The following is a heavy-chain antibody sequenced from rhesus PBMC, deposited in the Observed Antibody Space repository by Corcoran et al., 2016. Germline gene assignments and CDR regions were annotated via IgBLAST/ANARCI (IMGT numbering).Heavy chain of an antibody. J-gene: IGHJ4*01. CDR2: IYGSGGGT. D-gene: IGHD6-25*01. CDR3: ARDSGSWNSSPNFVY. CDR1: GGSISADYY. Sequence: QVQLQESGPGLVKPSETLSLTCAVSGGSISADYYWSWIRQPPGKGLEWIGYIYGSGGGTNYNPSLKNRVTISMDTSNNQFSLKLSSVTAADTAVYYCARDSGSWNSSPNFVYWGQGVLVTVSS. V-gene: IGHV4-106*01.